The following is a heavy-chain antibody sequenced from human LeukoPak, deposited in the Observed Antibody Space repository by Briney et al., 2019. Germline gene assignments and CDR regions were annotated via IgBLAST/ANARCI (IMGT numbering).Heavy chain of an antibody. CDR3: ASGVGIEARAEYFQH. D-gene: IGHD6-6*01. Sequence: RASVKVSCKASGYTFTGYYMHWVRQAPGQGLEWMGWINPNSGGTNYAQKFQGRVAMTRDTSISTAYMELSRLRSDDTAVYYCASGVGIEARAEYFQHWGQGTLVTVSS. V-gene: IGHV1-2*02. J-gene: IGHJ1*01. CDR1: GYTFTGYY. CDR2: INPNSGGT.